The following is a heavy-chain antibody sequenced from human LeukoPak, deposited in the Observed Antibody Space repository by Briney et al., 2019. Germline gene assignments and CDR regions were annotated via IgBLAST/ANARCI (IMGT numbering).Heavy chain of an antibody. CDR3: ARHDILTGGYYMDV. Sequence: GESLKISCKGSGYSFTTYWIGWVRQMPGKGLEWMGIIHPADSDTRYSPSFQGQVTISVDKSTSTAYLQWSSLRASDTAMYYCARHDILTGGYYMDVWGKGTTVTISS. CDR2: IHPADSDT. V-gene: IGHV5-51*01. J-gene: IGHJ6*03. CDR1: GYSFTTYW. D-gene: IGHD3-9*01.